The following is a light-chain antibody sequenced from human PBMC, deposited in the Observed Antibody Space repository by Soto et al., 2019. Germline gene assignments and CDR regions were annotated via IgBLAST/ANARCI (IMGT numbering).Light chain of an antibody. CDR1: SSNIGSNG. J-gene: IGLJ2*01. V-gene: IGLV1-44*01. CDR2: SDN. CDR3: AAWDDSLNGSV. Sequence: QSVLTQAPSASATPGQRVTISCSGSSSNIGSNGVSWYQQLPETAPKLLIHSDNERPSGVPDRFSGAKSGTSASLVISGLQSEDEAVFFCAAWDDSLNGSVFGGGTKLTVL.